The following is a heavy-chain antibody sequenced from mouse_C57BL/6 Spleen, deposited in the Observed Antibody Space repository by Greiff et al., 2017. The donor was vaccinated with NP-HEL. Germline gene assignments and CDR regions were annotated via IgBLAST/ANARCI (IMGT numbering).Heavy chain of an antibody. V-gene: IGHV3-8*01. J-gene: IGHJ2*01. CDR2: ISYSGST. CDR1: GYSITSDY. CDR3: ARSGGGYYSNSYYFDY. Sequence: EVQLQQSGPGLAKPSQTLSLTCSVTGYSITSDYWNWIRKFPGNKLEYMGYISYSGSTYYNPSLKSRISITRDTSKNQYYLQLNSVTTEDTATYYCARSGGGYYSNSYYFDYWGQGTTLTVSS. D-gene: IGHD2-5*01.